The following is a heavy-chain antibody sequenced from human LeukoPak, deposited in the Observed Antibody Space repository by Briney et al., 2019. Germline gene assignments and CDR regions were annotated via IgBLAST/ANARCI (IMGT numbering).Heavy chain of an antibody. D-gene: IGHD3-10*01. CDR3: AKDRITMARRVTTTHYYYYGRDV. J-gene: IGHJ6*04. CDR2: ISYDGSNT. Sequence: GRSLRLSCAASGFTFSSCAMHWVRQAPGKGLEWVAVISYDGSNTYYADSVKGRFTISRDNSKNTLYLQMNSLRAEDTAVYYCAKDRITMARRVTTTHYYYYGRDVWGKETAVTVSS. CDR1: GFTFSSCA. V-gene: IGHV3-30*18.